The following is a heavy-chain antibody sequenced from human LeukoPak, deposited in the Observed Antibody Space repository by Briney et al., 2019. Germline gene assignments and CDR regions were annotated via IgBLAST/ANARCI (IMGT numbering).Heavy chain of an antibody. CDR3: ARGRGVISLTKWVFDD. J-gene: IGHJ4*02. CDR2: INHSGST. Sequence: SETLSLTCAVYGGSFSGYYWSWIRQPPGKGLEWIGEINHSGSTNYNPSLKSRVTISVDTSKNQFSLKLSSVTAADTAVYYCARGRGVISLTKWVFDDWGQGTLVTVSP. V-gene: IGHV4-34*01. CDR1: GGSFSGYY. D-gene: IGHD3-10*01.